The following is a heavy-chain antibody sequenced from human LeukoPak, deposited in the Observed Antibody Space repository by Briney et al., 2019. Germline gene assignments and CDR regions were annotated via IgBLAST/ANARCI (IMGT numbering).Heavy chain of an antibody. D-gene: IGHD3-16*01. J-gene: IGHJ5*02. CDR1: GFTFSSYG. CDR3: ASQSYARFDP. CDR2: IRYDGSNK. V-gene: IGHV3-30*02. Sequence: GGSLRLSCAASGFTFSSYGMHWVRQAPGKGLEWVAFIRYDGSNKYYADSVKGRFTISRDNARNSLFLQMNSLRVEDTAVYYCASQSYARFDPWGQGTLVTVSS.